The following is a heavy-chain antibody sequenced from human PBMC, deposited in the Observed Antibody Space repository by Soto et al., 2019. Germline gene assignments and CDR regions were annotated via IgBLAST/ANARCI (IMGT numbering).Heavy chain of an antibody. CDR2: IYWTDDK. CDR1: GISLSTSGVG. D-gene: IGHD6-6*01. Sequence: QITVRGSGPTLVKPTQTLTLTCSLSGISLSTSGVGVGWIRQPPGKAREWLALIYWTDDKHYSPSLKSRLTITTDTSKNQAVLTMTNRDPVYTATYYCERALAALPVFALDIWGQGTMVTVSS. V-gene: IGHV2-5*01. J-gene: IGHJ3*02. CDR3: ERALAALPVFALDI.